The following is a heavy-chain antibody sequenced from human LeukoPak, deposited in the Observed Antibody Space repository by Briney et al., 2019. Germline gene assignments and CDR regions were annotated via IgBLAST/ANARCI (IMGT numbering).Heavy chain of an antibody. V-gene: IGHV3-48*01. Sequence: GSLRLSCAASGFTFSSYSMNWVRQAPGKGLEWVSYISSSSSTIYYADSVKGRFTISRDNAKNSLYLQMNSLRAEDTAVYYCARGDFWSAPEYFQHWGQGTLVTVSS. J-gene: IGHJ1*01. CDR1: GFTFSSYS. CDR2: ISSSSSTI. D-gene: IGHD3-3*01. CDR3: ARGDFWSAPEYFQH.